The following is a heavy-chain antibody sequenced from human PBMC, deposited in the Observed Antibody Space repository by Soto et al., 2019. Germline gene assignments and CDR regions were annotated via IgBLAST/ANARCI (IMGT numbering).Heavy chain of an antibody. J-gene: IGHJ5*02. CDR3: ARDGIRRAGRPGCWFDT. CDR2: ISSSSSYI. Sequence: EVQLVESGGGLVKPGGSLRLYCAASGFTFSSYSMNWVRQAPGKGLEWVSSISSSSSYIYYADSVKGRFTISRDNAKNSLYRQMNSLRAEDTAVYYCARDGIRRAGRPGCWFDTWGQGTLVTVSS. V-gene: IGHV3-21*01. CDR1: GFTFSSYS. D-gene: IGHD6-6*01.